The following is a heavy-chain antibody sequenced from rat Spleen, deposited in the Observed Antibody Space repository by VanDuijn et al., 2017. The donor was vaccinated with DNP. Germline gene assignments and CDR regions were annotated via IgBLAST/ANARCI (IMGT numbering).Heavy chain of an antibody. CDR2: ITKTGDST. CDR1: GFIFSNYW. D-gene: IGHD3-8*01. CDR3: TSNPHIRTAAPFDY. Sequence: EVQLVESGGGPVQPGRSLKVSCVVSGFIFSNYWMTWIRQAPGKGLEWVASITKTGDSTYYSDSVKGRFSISRDNAKSTLYLLLNSLRSEDTATYYCTSNPHIRTAAPFDYWGQGVMVTVSS. J-gene: IGHJ2*01. V-gene: IGHV5-31*01.